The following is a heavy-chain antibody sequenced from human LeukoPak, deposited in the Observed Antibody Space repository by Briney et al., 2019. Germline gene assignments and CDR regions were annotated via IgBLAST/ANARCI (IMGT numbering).Heavy chain of an antibody. D-gene: IGHD3-10*01. CDR1: GFTFSSYG. Sequence: GGSLRLSCAASGFTFSSYGMHWVRQAPGKGLEWVAFIRYDGSNKYYADSVKGRFTISRDNSKNTLYLQMNSLRAEDTAVYYCAKGDLKRRGSGVAFDIWGQGTMVTVSS. CDR2: IRYDGSNK. CDR3: AKGDLKRRGSGVAFDI. J-gene: IGHJ3*02. V-gene: IGHV3-30*02.